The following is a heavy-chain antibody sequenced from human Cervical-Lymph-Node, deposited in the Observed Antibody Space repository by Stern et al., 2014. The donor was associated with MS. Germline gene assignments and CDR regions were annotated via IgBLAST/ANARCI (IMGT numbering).Heavy chain of an antibody. D-gene: IGHD2-15*01. CDR1: GYIFTSHY. V-gene: IGHV1-46*01. CDR2: INPSGGGT. Sequence: QVQLVQSGAEVRGPGASVRVSCRTSGYIFTSHYIHWVRQAPGQGLEWMGLINPSGGGTSYAQQFQGRVTMTRDTSTSTAYMELSSLRSEDTAVYYCAREDVVVEVAATNPGGYFDYWGQGTLVTVSS. CDR3: AREDVVVEVAATNPGGYFDY. J-gene: IGHJ4*02.